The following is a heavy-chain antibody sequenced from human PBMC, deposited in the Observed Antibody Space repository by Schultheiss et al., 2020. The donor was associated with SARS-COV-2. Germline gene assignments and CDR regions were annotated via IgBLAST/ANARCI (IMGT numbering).Heavy chain of an antibody. CDR1: GFTFSSYE. CDR3: ASRGSYFDY. V-gene: IGHV3-48*03. Sequence: GGSLRLSCAASGFTFSSYEMNWVRQAPGKGLEWVSYISSSGSTIYYADSVKGRFTISRDNAKNSLYLQMNSLRAEDTAVYYCASRGSYFDYWGQGTLVTVSS. D-gene: IGHD3-16*01. J-gene: IGHJ4*02. CDR2: ISSSGSTI.